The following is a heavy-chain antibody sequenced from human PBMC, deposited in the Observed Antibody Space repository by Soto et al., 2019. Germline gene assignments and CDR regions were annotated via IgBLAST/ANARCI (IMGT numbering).Heavy chain of an antibody. Sequence: EVQLLESGGGLVQPGGSLTLTCIVSGFTSGKYAMSWVRQAPGKGLEWVSEIGGGGEYTNYADSVRGRFTMSRDNSKNTLYLHMSSLKVEDTTVYYCAKDEVAANGRADAFDIWGQGTVVTVSS. J-gene: IGHJ3*02. CDR2: IGGGGEYT. D-gene: IGHD2-15*01. CDR1: GFTSGKYA. V-gene: IGHV3-23*01. CDR3: AKDEVAANGRADAFDI.